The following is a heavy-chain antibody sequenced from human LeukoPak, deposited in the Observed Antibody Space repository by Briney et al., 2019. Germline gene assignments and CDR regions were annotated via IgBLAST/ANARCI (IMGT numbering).Heavy chain of an antibody. CDR1: GGSISSSSYY. CDR3: ASLYGYIVVVPAGAVDV. J-gene: IGHJ6*04. D-gene: IGHD2-2*01. V-gene: IGHV4-39*01. Sequence: PSETLSLTCTVSGGSISSSSYYWGWIRQPPGKGLEWIGSIYYSGSTYYNPSLKSRVTISVDTSKNQFSLKLSSVTAADTAVYYCASLYGYIVVVPAGAVDVWGKGTTVTVSS. CDR2: IYYSGST.